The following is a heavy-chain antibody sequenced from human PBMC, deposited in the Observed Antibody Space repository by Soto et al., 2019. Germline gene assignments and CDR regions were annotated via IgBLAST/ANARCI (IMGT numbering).Heavy chain of an antibody. D-gene: IGHD3-16*01. CDR1: GFTFSKYV. J-gene: IGHJ4*02. V-gene: IGHV3-33*01. Sequence: QVQLVESGGGVVQPGKSLRLSCAASGFTFSKYVIHWVRQAPGKGLEWVAVMWYDGSNIQYRDSVKGRFTISRDNSKNTLYLQMNSLRGEDTAVYYCAREGPRYCFDYWGQGTLVTVSS. CDR2: MWYDGSNI. CDR3: AREGPRYCFDY.